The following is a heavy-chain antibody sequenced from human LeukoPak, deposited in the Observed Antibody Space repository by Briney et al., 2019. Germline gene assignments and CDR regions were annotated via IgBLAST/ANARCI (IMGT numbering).Heavy chain of an antibody. CDR2: IYHTGST. D-gene: IGHD3-16*01. Sequence: SETLSLTRTVSGGSISRIGYYWGWIRQSPVKGLEWIGYIYHTGSTYYNPSLESRVTISLDTSKNQFSLKMNSVTAADTAIYYCARDKRSIINAFDIWGPGTMVTVSS. CDR1: GGSISRIGYY. V-gene: IGHV4-39*07. J-gene: IGHJ3*02. CDR3: ARDKRSIINAFDI.